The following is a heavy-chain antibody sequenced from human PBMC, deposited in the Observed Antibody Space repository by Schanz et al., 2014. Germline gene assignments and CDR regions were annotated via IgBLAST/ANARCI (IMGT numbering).Heavy chain of an antibody. D-gene: IGHD3-10*01. Sequence: EVQLMESGGGLVKPGGSLRLSCAASGFNFSDYAMCWVRQAPGKGLEWVSAISGGGGTTYYTDSVKGRFTISRDNSKSTLYLQMNSLRAEDTAVYYCAKGRFGELSAFDIWGQGTMVTVSS. J-gene: IGHJ3*02. CDR1: GFNFSDYA. CDR3: AKGRFGELSAFDI. V-gene: IGHV3-23*01. CDR2: ISGGGGTT.